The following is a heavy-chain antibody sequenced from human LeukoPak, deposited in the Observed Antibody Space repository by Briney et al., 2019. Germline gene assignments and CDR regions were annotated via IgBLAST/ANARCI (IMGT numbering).Heavy chain of an antibody. Sequence: RASVKVSCKASGYTFTSYAMHWVRQAPGQRLEWMGWINAGNGNTKYSQKFQGRVTITRDTSASTAYMELSSLRSEDTAVYYCARSLTITIFGVVIRSYDYYGMDVWGQGTTVTVSS. CDR3: ARSLTITIFGVVIRSYDYYGMDV. D-gene: IGHD3-3*01. J-gene: IGHJ6*02. CDR2: INAGNGNT. V-gene: IGHV1-3*01. CDR1: GYTFTSYA.